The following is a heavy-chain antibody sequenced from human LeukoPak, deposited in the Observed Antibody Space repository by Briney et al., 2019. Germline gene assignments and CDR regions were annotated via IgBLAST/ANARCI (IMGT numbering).Heavy chain of an antibody. D-gene: IGHD6-19*01. CDR2: ISWNSGKI. V-gene: IGHV3-9*01. Sequence: GGSLRLSCAASGFTFDDYAMHWVRQAPGKGLEWVSGISWNSGKIGYADSVKGRFTISRDNSKNTLYLQMNSLRAEDTAVYYCAKDESSGWPNKFDYWGQGTLVTVSS. J-gene: IGHJ4*02. CDR3: AKDESSGWPNKFDY. CDR1: GFTFDDYA.